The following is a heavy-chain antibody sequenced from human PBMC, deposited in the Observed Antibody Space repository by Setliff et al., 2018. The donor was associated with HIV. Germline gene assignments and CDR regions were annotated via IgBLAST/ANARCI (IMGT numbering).Heavy chain of an antibody. CDR3: ARHPIHTYGYGAFDF. J-gene: IGHJ4*02. D-gene: IGHD5-18*01. CDR1: GYSFTHSW. Sequence: GESLKISCKASGYSFTHSWIGWVRQMPGKGLEWVGFIYPGDSDSRYSPSFRGQVTISADKSTTTAYLDWASLKASDTAMYYCARHPIHTYGYGAFDFWGRGTLVTVSS. V-gene: IGHV5-51*01. CDR2: IYPGDSDS.